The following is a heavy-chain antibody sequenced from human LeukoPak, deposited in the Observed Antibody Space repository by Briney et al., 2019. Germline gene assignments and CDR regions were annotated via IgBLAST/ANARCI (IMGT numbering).Heavy chain of an antibody. CDR2: INANSGTT. CDR1: GFASSVYA. J-gene: IGHJ5*01. V-gene: IGHV3-23*01. Sequence: PGGSLRLSCTASGFASSVYAMSWLRQPPGKGLEWVSTINANSGTTSYAASVRGRFTISRDNSKNTLYLQLNTLRADDTATYYCAKPRSGGLAVTADWFHPWGQGTLVVVSS. CDR3: AKPRSGGLAVTADWFHP. D-gene: IGHD6-19*01.